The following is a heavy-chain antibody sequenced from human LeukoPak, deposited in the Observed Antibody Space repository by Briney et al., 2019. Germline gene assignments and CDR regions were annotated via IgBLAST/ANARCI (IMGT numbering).Heavy chain of an antibody. CDR1: GSSFTSYW. CDR3: ARLLRNIAAAVYYFDY. J-gene: IGHJ4*02. D-gene: IGHD6-13*01. Sequence: GASLKISCKGSGSSFTSYWIGWVRQMPGKGLEWMGIIYPGDSDTRYSPSFQGQVTTSADKSISTAYLQWSSLEASDTAMYYCARLLRNIAAAVYYFDYWGQGTLVTVSS. CDR2: IYPGDSDT. V-gene: IGHV5-51*01.